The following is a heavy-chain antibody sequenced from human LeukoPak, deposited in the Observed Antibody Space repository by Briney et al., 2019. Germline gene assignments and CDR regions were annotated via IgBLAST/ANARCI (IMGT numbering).Heavy chain of an antibody. V-gene: IGHV1-2*02. CDR3: ARDQGEMATIPDY. J-gene: IGHJ4*02. Sequence: GASVKVSFKASGYTFTSYGISWVRQAPGQGLEWMGWINPNSGGTNYAQKFQGRVTMTRDTSIATAYMELSRLRSDDTAVYYCARDQGEMATIPDYWGQGTLVTVSS. CDR2: INPNSGGT. D-gene: IGHD5-24*01. CDR1: GYTFTSYG.